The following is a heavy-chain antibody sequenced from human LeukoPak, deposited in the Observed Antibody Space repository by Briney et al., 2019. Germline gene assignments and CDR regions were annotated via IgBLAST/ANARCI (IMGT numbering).Heavy chain of an antibody. J-gene: IGHJ4*02. CDR3: ARVFARDYYGSGSYES. CDR1: GYTFTSYG. Sequence: ASVKVSCKASGYTFTSYGISWVRQAPGQGLEWMGWISAYNGNTNYAQKLQGRVTMTTDTSTSTAYMELGSLRSDDTAVYYCARVFARDYYGSGSYESWGQGTLVTVSS. CDR2: ISAYNGNT. V-gene: IGHV1-18*01. D-gene: IGHD3-10*01.